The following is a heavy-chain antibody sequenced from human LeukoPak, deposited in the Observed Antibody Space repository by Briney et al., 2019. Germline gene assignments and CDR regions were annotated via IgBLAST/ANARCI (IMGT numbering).Heavy chain of an antibody. CDR2: IKEDGSEK. J-gene: IGHJ4*02. CDR1: GFTFRVCC. CDR3: ARTYHSRGFFDF. Sequence: GGSLRLSCAASGFTFRVCCMNWVRQAPGKGLEWVATIKEDGSEKYYVDSVKGRFTISRDNARNSLFLQMNSLRADDTAMYYCARTYHSRGFFDFWGQGILVTVSS. V-gene: IGHV3-7*05. D-gene: IGHD6-19*01.